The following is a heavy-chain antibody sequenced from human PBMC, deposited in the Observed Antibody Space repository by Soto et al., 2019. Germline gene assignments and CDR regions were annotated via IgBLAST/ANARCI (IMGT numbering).Heavy chain of an antibody. CDR3: ARFLVVTPVLSSFDI. D-gene: IGHD3-22*01. Sequence: ASVKVSCKASGGTFSSYAISWVRQAPGQGLEWMGGIIPIFGTANYAQKFQGRVTITADESTSTAYMELSSLRSEDTAVYYCARFLVVTPVLSSFDICGPGTMLTVS. CDR1: GGTFSSYA. J-gene: IGHJ3*02. CDR2: IIPIFGTA. V-gene: IGHV1-69*13.